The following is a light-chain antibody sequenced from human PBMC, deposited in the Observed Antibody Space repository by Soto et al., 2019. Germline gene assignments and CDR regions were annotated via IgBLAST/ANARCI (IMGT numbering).Light chain of an antibody. CDR2: DAS. Sequence: EIVMTQSPATLSVSPGERGTLSCRASQSVNNNLAWYQQKPGQAPRLLIYDASTRATGIPARFSGSGSGTEFTLTISSLQSEDFAVYYCQQYINLWTFGQGTKVDIK. J-gene: IGKJ1*01. CDR3: QQYINLWT. V-gene: IGKV3-15*01. CDR1: QSVNNN.